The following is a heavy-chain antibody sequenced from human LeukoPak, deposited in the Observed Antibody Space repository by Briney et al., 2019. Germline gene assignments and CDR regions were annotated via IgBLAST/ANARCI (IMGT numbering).Heavy chain of an antibody. V-gene: IGHV3-21*06. CDR3: ARALIGYYFDY. CDR1: GFTLSNYW. Sequence: GGSLRLSCTASGFTLSNYWMTWVRQAPGKGLEWVSSVSNSGDYIHYADSVKGRFTISRDNSKNSLYLQMNSLRAEDTAVYYCARALIGYYFDYWGQGTLVTVSS. D-gene: IGHD2-8*01. J-gene: IGHJ4*02. CDR2: VSNSGDYI.